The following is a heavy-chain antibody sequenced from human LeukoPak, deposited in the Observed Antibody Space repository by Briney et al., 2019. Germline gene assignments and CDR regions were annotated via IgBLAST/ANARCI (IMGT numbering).Heavy chain of an antibody. D-gene: IGHD3-10*01. CDR1: GYTFTGYY. CDR3: ARYILWFGELSDYYGMDV. J-gene: IGHJ6*02. Sequence: GASVKVSCKASGYTFTGYYMHWVRQAPGQGLEWMGWINPNSGGTNYAQKFQGRVTMARDTSISTAYMELSRLRSDDTAVYDCARYILWFGELSDYYGMDVWGQGTTVTVSS. CDR2: INPNSGGT. V-gene: IGHV1-2*02.